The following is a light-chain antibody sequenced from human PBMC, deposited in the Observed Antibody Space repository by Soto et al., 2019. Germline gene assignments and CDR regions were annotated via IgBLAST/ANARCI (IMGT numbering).Light chain of an antibody. Sequence: DVVMTQSPLSLPVTLGQPASISCRSTQSFIHSNGNTYLTWFQQRPGQSPRRLIYQVFNRYSGVPDRFSGSGSGTDFTLKISRVEAEDVGVYYCMQGSLWPFTFGQGTRLEIK. J-gene: IGKJ2*01. CDR2: QVF. V-gene: IGKV2-30*02. CDR3: MQGSLWPFT. CDR1: QSFIHSNGNTY.